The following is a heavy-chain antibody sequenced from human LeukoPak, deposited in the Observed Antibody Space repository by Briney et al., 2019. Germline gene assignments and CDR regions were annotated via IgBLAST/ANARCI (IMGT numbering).Heavy chain of an antibody. CDR1: GYTFTNYG. J-gene: IGHJ6*02. CDR3: ARVIKTSRYYDFWSGYYTDYYYYGMDV. Sequence: ASVKVSCKASGYTFTNYGINWVRQAPGQGLEWMGWISGYNGKTNYAQKFQGRVTMTTDTSTTTAYMELRSLRSDDTAVYYCARVIKTSRYYDFWSGYYTDYYYYGMDVWGQGTTVTVSS. V-gene: IGHV1-18*01. CDR2: ISGYNGKT. D-gene: IGHD3-3*01.